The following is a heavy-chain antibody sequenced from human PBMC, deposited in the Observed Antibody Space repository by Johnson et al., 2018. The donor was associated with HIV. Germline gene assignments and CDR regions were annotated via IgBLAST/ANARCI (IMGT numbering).Heavy chain of an antibody. CDR2: IRSSGSTM. J-gene: IGHJ3*02. CDR3: ARAERSSSGVDAFDI. Sequence: QVQLVESGGGLVKPGGSLRLSCAASGFTFSDYYMSWIRQAPGKGLEWVSYIRSSGSTMYYADSVKGRFPISRDNAKNSLYLQMNSLRAEDTAVYYCARAERSSSGVDAFDIWGQGTMVTVSS. V-gene: IGHV3-11*04. CDR1: GFTFSDYY. D-gene: IGHD6-6*01.